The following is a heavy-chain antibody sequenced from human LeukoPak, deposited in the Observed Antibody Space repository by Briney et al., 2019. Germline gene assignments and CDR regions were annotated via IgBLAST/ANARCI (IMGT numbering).Heavy chain of an antibody. CDR1: GGSISSYY. J-gene: IGHJ4*02. D-gene: IGHD2-15*01. V-gene: IGHV4-59*08. CDR2: IYYSGST. CDR3: ARHSRWTDFDY. Sequence: PSETLSLTCTVSGGSISSYYWSWTRQPPGKGLEWVGYIYYSGSTNYNPSLKRRVTISVDTSKNQFSLKLRSVAAADTAVYYCARHSRWTDFDYWGQGTLVTVSS.